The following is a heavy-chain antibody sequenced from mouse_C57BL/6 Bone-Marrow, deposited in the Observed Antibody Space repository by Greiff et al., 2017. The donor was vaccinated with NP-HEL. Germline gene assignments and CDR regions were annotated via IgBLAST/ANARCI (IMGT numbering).Heavy chain of an antibody. J-gene: IGHJ3*01. Sequence: VQLQQSGPELVRPGASVKISCKAPGYTFTSHWMQWVRQRPGQGLEWIGEIFPGSGSTNYNQKFKGKATLTVDTSSSTAYMQLSSLASADSAVYICERSWGTEASFAYWGQGTLVTVSA. CDR1: GYTFTSHW. CDR3: ERSWGTEASFAY. V-gene: IGHV1-56*01. CDR2: IFPGSGST. D-gene: IGHD4-1*01.